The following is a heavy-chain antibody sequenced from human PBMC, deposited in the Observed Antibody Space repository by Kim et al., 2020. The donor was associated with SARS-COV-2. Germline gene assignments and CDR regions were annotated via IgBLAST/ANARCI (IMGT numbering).Heavy chain of an antibody. V-gene: IGHV3-11*01. CDR3: ASVAGTFDYFDY. D-gene: IGHD6-19*01. Sequence: SADPVKGRFTISRENAKNSLYLQMNSLRAEDTAVYYCASVAGTFDYFDYWGQGTLVTVSS. J-gene: IGHJ4*02.